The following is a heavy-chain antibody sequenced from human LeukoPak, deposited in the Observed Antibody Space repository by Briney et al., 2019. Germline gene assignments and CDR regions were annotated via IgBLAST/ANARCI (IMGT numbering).Heavy chain of an antibody. D-gene: IGHD2-15*01. CDR3: TRDTGCPGGTCYSFYDY. CDR2: IKRDGTET. V-gene: IGHV3-7*01. J-gene: IGHJ4*02. CDR1: GFTFSNYW. Sequence: QPGGSLRLSCAASGFTFSNYWMTWVRQAPGKGLEWVANIKRDGTETYYVDSVKGRFTISRDNAENSLYLQMNSLRAEDTAVYYCTRDTGCPGGTCYSFYDYWGQGTLVTVSS.